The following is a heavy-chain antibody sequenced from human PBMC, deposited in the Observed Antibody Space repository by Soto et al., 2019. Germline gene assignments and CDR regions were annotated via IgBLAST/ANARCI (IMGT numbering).Heavy chain of an antibody. CDR2: ISNDGSIK. D-gene: IGHD3-3*02. V-gene: IGHV3-30*03. J-gene: IGHJ6*02. CDR3: ARVVRADTMSSHFYYYSGMDV. Sequence: PGGSLRLSCAASGFSFSTYGMHWVRQAPGKGLEWMAVISNDGSIKYYADSVKGRFTISRDNSKDTLFLQMNSLRGEDTAVYYCARVVRADTMSSHFYYYSGMDVWGQGTTVTVS. CDR1: GFSFSTYG.